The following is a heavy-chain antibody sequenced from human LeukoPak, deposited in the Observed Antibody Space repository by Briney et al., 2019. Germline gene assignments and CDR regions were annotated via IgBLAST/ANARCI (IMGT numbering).Heavy chain of an antibody. J-gene: IGHJ4*02. CDR3: ARLYLGDNSMWYFDY. D-gene: IGHD5-24*01. CDR1: GGSISSYY. CDR2: IYTSGST. V-gene: IGHV4-4*09. Sequence: SETLSLTCTVSGGSISSYYWSWIRQPPGKGLEWIGYIYTSGSTNYNPSLKSRVTISVDTSKNQFSLKLSSVTAADTAVYYCARLYLGDNSMWYFDYWGQGTLVTVSS.